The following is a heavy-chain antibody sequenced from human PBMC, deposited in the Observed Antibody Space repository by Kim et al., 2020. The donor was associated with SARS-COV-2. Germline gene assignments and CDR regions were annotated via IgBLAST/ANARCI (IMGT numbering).Heavy chain of an antibody. CDR2: IIPILGIA. CDR1: GGTFSSYA. V-gene: IGHV1-69*04. J-gene: IGHJ6*02. Sequence: SVKVSCKASGGTFSSYAISWVRQAPGQGLEWMGRIIPILGIANYAQKFQGRVTITADKSTSTAYMELSSLRSEDTAVYYCARLPYSSDPRVNYYYYYGMDVWGQGTTVTVSS. D-gene: IGHD6-19*01. CDR3: ARLPYSSDPRVNYYYYYGMDV.